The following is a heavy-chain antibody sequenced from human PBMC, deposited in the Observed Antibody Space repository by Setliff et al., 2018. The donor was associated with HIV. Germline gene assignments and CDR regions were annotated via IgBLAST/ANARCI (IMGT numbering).Heavy chain of an antibody. CDR3: ARVNYDATGYYYYYYMDV. CDR2: IHYSGNT. V-gene: IGHV4-39*01. CDR1: GGSISITSYY. D-gene: IGHD3-22*01. Sequence: PSETLSLTCTVSGGSISITSYYWGWIRQPPGKGLEWIGSIHYSGNTYYSPSLKSRVTISEDTSKNQFSLKLSSVTAADTAVYYCARVNYDATGYYYYYYMDVWGKGTTVTVSS. J-gene: IGHJ6*03.